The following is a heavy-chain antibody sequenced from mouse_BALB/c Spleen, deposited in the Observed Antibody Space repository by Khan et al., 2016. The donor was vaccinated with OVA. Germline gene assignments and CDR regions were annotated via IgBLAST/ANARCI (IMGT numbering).Heavy chain of an antibody. CDR2: INTYTGEP. J-gene: IGHJ1*01. Sequence: QIQLVQSGPELKKPGETVKISCKASGYTFTNYGMNWVKQAPGKGLKWMGWINTYTGEPTYADDFKGRFAFSLENSASTAYLQIHTLKNEDTATYFCARMKPYWYFDVWGAGTTVTVSS. CDR1: GYTFTNYG. CDR3: ARMKPYWYFDV. V-gene: IGHV9-3-1*01.